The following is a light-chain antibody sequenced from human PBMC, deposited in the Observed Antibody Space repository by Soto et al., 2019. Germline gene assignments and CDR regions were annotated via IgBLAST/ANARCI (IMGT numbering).Light chain of an antibody. Sequence: SAVTQPASVSGSPGQSITISCTGTSSDIGRYNYVSWYQQYPGKAPKFMIYDVSNRPSGVSNRFSGSKSGNTASLTISGLQAEDEADYYCSSYISSSTYVFGTGTKVTVL. V-gene: IGLV2-14*01. CDR2: DVS. CDR3: SSYISSSTYV. CDR1: SSDIGRYNY. J-gene: IGLJ1*01.